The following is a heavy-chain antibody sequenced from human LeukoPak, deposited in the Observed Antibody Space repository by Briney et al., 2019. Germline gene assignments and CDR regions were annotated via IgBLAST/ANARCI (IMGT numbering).Heavy chain of an antibody. V-gene: IGHV3-9*01. J-gene: IGHJ4*02. CDR2: ISWNSGSI. CDR3: AKDQWELGSFDY. D-gene: IGHD1-26*01. CDR1: GFTFDDYA. Sequence: GGSLRLSCAASGFTFDDYAMHWVRQAPGKGLEWVSGISWNSGSIGYADSVKGRFTISRDNAKNSLYLQMNSLRAEDTALYYCAKDQWELGSFDYWGQGTLVTVSS.